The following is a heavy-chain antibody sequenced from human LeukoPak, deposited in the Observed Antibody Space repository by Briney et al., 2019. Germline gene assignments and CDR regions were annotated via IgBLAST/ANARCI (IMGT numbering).Heavy chain of an antibody. CDR2: IRYDGSNK. V-gene: IGHV3-33*01. Sequence: GGSLRLSCAASGFTFSSYGMHWVRQAPGKGLGWVAVIRYDGSNKYYADSVKGRFTISRDNSKNTLYLQMNSLRAEDTAVYYCAREQQWLVHYFDYWGQGTLVTVSS. J-gene: IGHJ4*02. CDR1: GFTFSSYG. CDR3: AREQQWLVHYFDY. D-gene: IGHD6-19*01.